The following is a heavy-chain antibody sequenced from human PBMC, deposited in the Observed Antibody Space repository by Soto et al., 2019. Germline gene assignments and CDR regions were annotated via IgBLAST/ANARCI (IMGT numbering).Heavy chain of an antibody. V-gene: IGHV1-69*02. J-gene: IGHJ3*02. CDR1: GGTFSSYT. Sequence: QVQLVQSGAEVKKPGSSVKVSCKASGGTFSSYTISWVRQAPGQGLEWMGRIIPILGIANYAQKFQGRVTITADKSTSTAYMELSSLRSEDTAVYYCARSTVSSGWPQGAFDIWGQGKMVTVSS. D-gene: IGHD6-19*01. CDR3: ARSTVSSGWPQGAFDI. CDR2: IIPILGIA.